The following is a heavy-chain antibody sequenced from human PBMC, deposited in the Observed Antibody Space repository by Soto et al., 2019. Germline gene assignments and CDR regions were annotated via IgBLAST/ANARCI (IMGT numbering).Heavy chain of an antibody. CDR3: ASSLGATHGF. Sequence: EVQLVESGGGLVQPGGSLRLSCAVSRISFSAYWMSWVRQAPGKGLEWVANINPDGSGKYYVDSVKGRFTISRDNVKDSLYLEMNNLRPNDTATYYCASSLGATHGFGGQGTLVNVAS. CDR2: INPDGSGK. V-gene: IGHV3-7*03. J-gene: IGHJ4*02. D-gene: IGHD1-26*01. CDR1: RISFSAYW.